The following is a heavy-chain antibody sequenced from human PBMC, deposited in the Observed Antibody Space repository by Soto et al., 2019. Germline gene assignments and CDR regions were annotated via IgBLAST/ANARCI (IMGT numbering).Heavy chain of an antibody. Sequence: TLSLTCAVSGGSISSGGYSWSWIRQPAGKGMEWXGYIYXSGSTYYNQSXXSRVTISXXRSKNQLSMKLSSVTAADTAVYYCARVGPTADPWGQGTLVTVSS. CDR2: IYXSGST. CDR3: ARVGPTADP. V-gene: IGHV4-30-2*01. CDR1: GGSISSGGYS. J-gene: IGHJ5*02.